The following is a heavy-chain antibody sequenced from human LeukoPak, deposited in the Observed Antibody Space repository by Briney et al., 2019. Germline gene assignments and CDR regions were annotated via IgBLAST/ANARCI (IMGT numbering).Heavy chain of an antibody. Sequence: GGSLRLSCAASGFTFTDWWMTWVRHLPGKGLEWVANIKPDGSDKYYVDSVKGRFTISRGNAQNSLYLQMNSLRAEDTAVYYCARGGYSSSWYWVYWGQGTLGTVSS. D-gene: IGHD6-13*01. CDR2: IKPDGSDK. V-gene: IGHV3-7*01. CDR1: GFTFTDWW. CDR3: ARGGYSSSWYWVY. J-gene: IGHJ4*02.